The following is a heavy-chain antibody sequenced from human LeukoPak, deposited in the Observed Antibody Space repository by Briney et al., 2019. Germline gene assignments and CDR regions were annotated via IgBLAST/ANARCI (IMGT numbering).Heavy chain of an antibody. V-gene: IGHV3-15*01. CDR3: TTDYPNSGYETFDY. J-gene: IGHJ4*02. CDR2: IKSKTDGGTT. D-gene: IGHD5-12*01. Sequence: WIRQPPGKGLEWVGRIKSKTDGGTTNYAAPVKGRFTISRDDSKNTLYLRMNSLKTEDTAIYYCTTDYPNSGYETFDYWGQGTQVTVSS.